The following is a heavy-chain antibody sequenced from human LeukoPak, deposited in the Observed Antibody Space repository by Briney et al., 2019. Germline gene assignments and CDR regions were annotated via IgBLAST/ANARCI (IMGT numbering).Heavy chain of an antibody. CDR3: ARVRDYLFDY. D-gene: IGHD2/OR15-2a*01. CDR1: GYTFTSHG. V-gene: IGHV1-18*01. J-gene: IGHJ4*02. CDR2: IRPSTGDT. Sequence: ASVKVSCKASGYTFTSHGISWVRQAPGQGLEWMGWIRPSTGDTDYALNLQGRVTLTTDTSTSTAYMELRSLRSDDTAVYYCARVRDYLFDYWGQGTLVTLSS.